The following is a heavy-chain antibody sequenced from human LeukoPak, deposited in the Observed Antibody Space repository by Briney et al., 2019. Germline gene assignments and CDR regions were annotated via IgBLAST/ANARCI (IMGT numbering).Heavy chain of an antibody. CDR3: ARAYSGYSYGFFDY. Sequence: PSETLSLTCTVSGGSISSSSYYWNWIRQPAGKGLEWIGRIYTSGGTNYNPSLKSRVTISLDTSKNQFSLKLSSVTAADTAVYYCARAYSGYSYGFFDYWGQGTLVTVSS. D-gene: IGHD5-18*01. CDR2: IYTSGGT. J-gene: IGHJ4*02. CDR1: GGSISSSSYY. V-gene: IGHV4-61*02.